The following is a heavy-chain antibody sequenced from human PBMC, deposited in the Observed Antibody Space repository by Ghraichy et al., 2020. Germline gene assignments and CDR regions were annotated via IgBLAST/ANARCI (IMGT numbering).Heavy chain of an antibody. CDR1: GFTLSNYD. J-gene: IGHJ4*02. CDR3: ARGGPTVLDY. CDR2: IKYDGSNE. V-gene: IGHV3-30*02. D-gene: IGHD4-11*01. Sequence: GGSLRLSCAASGFTLSNYDIHWVRQAPGKGLEWLAFIKYDGSNEYYADSVKGRFTISRDSSKNTVYLQVDSLRPEDTAMYYCARGGPTVLDYWGQGTLVTVYS.